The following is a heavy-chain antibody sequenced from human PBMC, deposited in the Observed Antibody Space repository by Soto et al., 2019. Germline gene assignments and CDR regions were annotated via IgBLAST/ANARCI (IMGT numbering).Heavy chain of an antibody. J-gene: IGHJ6*02. CDR3: ARHGATQGYYGMDV. V-gene: IGHV4-39*01. Sequence: SETLSLTCTVSGGSISSSSYYWGWIRQPPGKGLEWIGSIYYSGSTYYNPSLKSRVTISVDTSKNQFSLKLSSVTAADTAVYYCARHGATQGYYGMDVWGQGTTVTVSS. CDR1: GGSISSSSYY. D-gene: IGHD1-26*01. CDR2: IYYSGST.